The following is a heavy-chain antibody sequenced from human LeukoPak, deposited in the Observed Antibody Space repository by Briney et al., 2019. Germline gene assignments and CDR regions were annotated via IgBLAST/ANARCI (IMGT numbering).Heavy chain of an antibody. J-gene: IGHJ4*02. CDR2: IYPGDSET. V-gene: IGHV5-51*01. D-gene: IGHD3-10*02. CDR1: GYKFTNYW. CDR3: ARALRTGQGDYVPVL. Sequence: GESLKISCKASGYKFTNYWIGWVRPMPGKGLEWMTIIYPGDSETRYSPSFQGQVTISAAKSIDTIYLQWNSLKASGTAMYYCARALRTGQGDYVPVLWGQGTLVTVSS.